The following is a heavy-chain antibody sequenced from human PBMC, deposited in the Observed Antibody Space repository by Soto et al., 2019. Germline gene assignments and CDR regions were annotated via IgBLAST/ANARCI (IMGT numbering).Heavy chain of an antibody. V-gene: IGHV4-59*01. Sequence: QVQLQESGPGLVKPSETLSLTCTASGGSISSYYWSWIRQPPGKGLEWIGYIYYSGSTNYNPPLKSRVTISVDTSKNQFSLKLSSVTAAETAVYYCAGEVRGHDAFDIRGQGTMVTVSP. CDR2: IYYSGST. D-gene: IGHD3-10*01. CDR3: AGEVRGHDAFDI. J-gene: IGHJ3*02. CDR1: GGSISSYY.